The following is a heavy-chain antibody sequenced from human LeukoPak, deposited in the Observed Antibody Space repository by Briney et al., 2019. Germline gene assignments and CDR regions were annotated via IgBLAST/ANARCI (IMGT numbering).Heavy chain of an antibody. CDR1: GFTFSSYW. Sequence: GGSLRLSCAASGFTFSSYWMHWVRQAPGKGLVWVSRINSDGSSTSYADSVKGRFTISRDNAKNTLYLQMKSLRAEDTAVYYCARESLYSSGREVYFHHWGQGTLVTVSS. J-gene: IGHJ1*01. CDR2: INSDGSST. D-gene: IGHD6-19*01. CDR3: ARESLYSSGREVYFHH. V-gene: IGHV3-74*01.